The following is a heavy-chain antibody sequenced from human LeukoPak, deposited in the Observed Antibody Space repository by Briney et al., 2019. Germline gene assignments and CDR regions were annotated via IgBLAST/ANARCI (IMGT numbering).Heavy chain of an antibody. CDR2: IYSGGST. V-gene: IGHV3-66*02. J-gene: IGHJ5*02. D-gene: IGHD6-6*01. CDR3: ARGSSSFGWNWFDP. Sequence: GGSLRLSCAASGFTVSSNYMSWVSQAPGKGLEWVSVIYSGGSTYYADSVKGRFTISRDNSKNTLYLQMNSLRAEDTAVYYCARGSSSFGWNWFDPWGQGTLVTVSS. CDR1: GFTVSSNY.